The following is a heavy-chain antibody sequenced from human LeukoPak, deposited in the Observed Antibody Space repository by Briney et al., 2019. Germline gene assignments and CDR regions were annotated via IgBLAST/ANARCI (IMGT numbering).Heavy chain of an antibody. CDR2: IHYSGST. Sequence: SETLSLTCTVSGGSISSHYWSWIRQPPGKGLEWIGYIHYSGSTNYNPSLKSRVTTSVDTSKNQFSLKLSSVTAADTAVYYCARSRLYCSSTSCYPHFDYWGQGTLVTVSS. V-gene: IGHV4-59*11. CDR1: GGSISSHY. CDR3: ARSRLYCSSTSCYPHFDY. D-gene: IGHD2-2*01. J-gene: IGHJ4*02.